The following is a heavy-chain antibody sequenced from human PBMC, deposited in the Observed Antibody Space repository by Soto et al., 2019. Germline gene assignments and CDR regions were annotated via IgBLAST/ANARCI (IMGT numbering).Heavy chain of an antibody. CDR1: GGSISSGYYY. D-gene: IGHD5-18*01. Sequence: SETLSLTCTVSGGSISSGYYYWCWIRQPPGKSQKWIGYIYYSGSTYYKPSLKNRVTISVDTSKNQFSLKLSSVTAADTAVYYCARARIQLWYYRSLFDYWGQGTLVTVSS. CDR2: IYYSGST. V-gene: IGHV4-30-4*01. CDR3: ARARIQLWYYRSLFDY. J-gene: IGHJ4*02.